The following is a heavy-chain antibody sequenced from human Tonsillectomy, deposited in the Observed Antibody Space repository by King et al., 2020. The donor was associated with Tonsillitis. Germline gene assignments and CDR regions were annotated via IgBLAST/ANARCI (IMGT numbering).Heavy chain of an antibody. J-gene: IGHJ5*02. CDR3: AKGEFGDYSGTFDP. V-gene: IGHV3-30*18. Sequence: QVQLVESGGGVVQPGRSLRLSCAASGFSFSSYGMHWVRQAPGKGLEWVAVISKDGNIKYSADSVKGRFTISRDNSKNTLYLQVNSLRAEDTGLYYCAKGEFGDYSGTFDPWGQGTLVTVSS. CDR1: GFSFSSYG. CDR2: ISKDGNIK. D-gene: IGHD4-17*01.